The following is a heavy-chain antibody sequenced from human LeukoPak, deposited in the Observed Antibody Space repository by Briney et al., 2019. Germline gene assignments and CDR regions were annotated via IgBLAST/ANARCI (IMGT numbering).Heavy chain of an antibody. J-gene: IGHJ4*02. CDR2: ISSSSSYI. Sequence: PGGSLRLSCAASGFTFSNYDMHWVRQAPGKGLEWVSAISSSSSYIYYADSIKGRFTISRDNAENSLYLQMNSLRAVDTAVYFCARGEEKATITALDSWGQGTLVTVSS. CDR1: GFTFSNYD. D-gene: IGHD5-24*01. CDR3: ARGEEKATITALDS. V-gene: IGHV3-21*01.